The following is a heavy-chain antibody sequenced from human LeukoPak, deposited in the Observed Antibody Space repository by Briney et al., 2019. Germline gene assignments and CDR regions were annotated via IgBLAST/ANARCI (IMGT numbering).Heavy chain of an antibody. Sequence: QPGGSLRLSCAASGFTVSSNYMGWVRQAPGKGLEWVSVIYSGGSTYYADSVKGRFTISRDNSKNTLYLQMNSLRAEDTAVYYCARERDYGDYYYYYYMDVWGKGTTVTVSS. J-gene: IGHJ6*03. V-gene: IGHV3-66*02. D-gene: IGHD4-17*01. CDR2: IYSGGST. CDR1: GFTVSSNY. CDR3: ARERDYGDYYYYYYMDV.